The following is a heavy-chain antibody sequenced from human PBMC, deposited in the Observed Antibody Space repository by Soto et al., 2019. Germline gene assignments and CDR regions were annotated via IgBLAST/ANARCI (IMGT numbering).Heavy chain of an antibody. CDR1: GFTFSDHY. Sequence: EVQLVESGGGLVQPGGSLRLACAASGFTFSDHYMDWVRQAPGKGLEWVSRSRNRANSYTTEYAASVKGRFTISRDNSKNSLYLQMSSLRTEDTAVYYCATGVIGTSGDYYYGMDVWGQGTTVTVSS. CDR3: ATGVIGTSGDYYYGMDV. V-gene: IGHV3-72*01. CDR2: SRNRANSYTT. J-gene: IGHJ6*02. D-gene: IGHD1-7*01.